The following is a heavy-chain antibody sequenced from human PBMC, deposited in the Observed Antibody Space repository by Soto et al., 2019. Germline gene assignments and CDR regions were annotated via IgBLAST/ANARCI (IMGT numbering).Heavy chain of an antibody. CDR3: TRVGGSCSTASCFAYFDS. CDR2: ISSGGDYI. CDR1: GFAFSPYG. J-gene: IGHJ4*02. D-gene: IGHD2-2*01. V-gene: IGHV3-21*06. Sequence: EVQVVESGGGLVKPGGSLRLSCAASGFAFSPYGMNWVRQAPGKGLEWVSSISSGGDYIFYADSVKGRFTISRDNAKNSLYLQMNIMRAEDAAVYYCTRVGGSCSTASCFAYFDSWGPGTLVTVSS.